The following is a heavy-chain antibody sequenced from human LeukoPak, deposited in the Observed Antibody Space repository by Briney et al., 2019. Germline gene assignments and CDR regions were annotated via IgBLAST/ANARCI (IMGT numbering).Heavy chain of an antibody. CDR2: IYYSGTT. J-gene: IGHJ4*02. CDR3: ARYLRQPGTFYLDH. D-gene: IGHD3-16*01. CDR1: GASISSDY. Sequence: SETLPLTCTVSGASISSDYWTWIRQPPGLGLEWIGYIYYSGTTNYNPSLKSRVTMSVDTSRNQFSLELPSVTAADSAVYYCARYLRQPGTFYLDHWGQGTLVTVSS. V-gene: IGHV4-59*13.